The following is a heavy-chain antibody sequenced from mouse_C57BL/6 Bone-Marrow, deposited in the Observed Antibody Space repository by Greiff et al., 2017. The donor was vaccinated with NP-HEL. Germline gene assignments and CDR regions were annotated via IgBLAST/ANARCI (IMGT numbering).Heavy chain of an antibody. J-gene: IGHJ1*03. CDR3: AKIYYDYDRYFDV. CDR1: GFTFSDYG. D-gene: IGHD2-4*01. Sequence: EVMLVESGGGLVKPGGSLKLSCAASGFTFSDYGMHWVRQAPEKGLEWVAYISSGSSTIYYADTVKGRFTISRDNAKNTLFLQMTSLRSEDTAMYYCAKIYYDYDRYFDVWGTGTTVTVSS. V-gene: IGHV5-17*01. CDR2: ISSGSSTI.